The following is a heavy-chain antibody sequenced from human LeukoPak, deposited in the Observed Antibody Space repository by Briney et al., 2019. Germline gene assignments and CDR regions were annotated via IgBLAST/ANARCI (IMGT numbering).Heavy chain of an antibody. Sequence: ASVKVSCKSSGYTFTGYYMDWVRQAPGQGLEWMGWINPNSGGTNYAQKFQGRVTMTRDTSISTAYMELSRLRSDDTAVYYCARAGYSNYVANWFDPWGQGTLVTVSS. J-gene: IGHJ5*02. CDR1: GYTFTGYY. V-gene: IGHV1-2*02. CDR3: ARAGYSNYVANWFDP. CDR2: INPNSGGT. D-gene: IGHD4-11*01.